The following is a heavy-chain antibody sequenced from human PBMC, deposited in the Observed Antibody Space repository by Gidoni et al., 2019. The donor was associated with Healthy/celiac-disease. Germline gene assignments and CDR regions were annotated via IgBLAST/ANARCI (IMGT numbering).Heavy chain of an antibody. CDR3: AIDTSVNGDGSIWFDY. V-gene: IGHV3-7*03. J-gene: IGHJ4*02. D-gene: IGHD1-26*01. CDR2: IMQDGSEK. CDR1: GFTLSTYW. Sequence: EVQLVESGGGMVQPGGSLRLSCAASGFTLSTYWMSWVRQAPGKGLEWVANIMQDGSEKYYVDSVKVRFTISRDNAKHSLYLQMTSLRAEDTAVYYCAIDTSVNGDGSIWFDYWGQGTLVTVSS.